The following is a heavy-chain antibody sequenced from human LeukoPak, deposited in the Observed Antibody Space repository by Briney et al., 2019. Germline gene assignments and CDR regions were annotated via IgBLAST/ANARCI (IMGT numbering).Heavy chain of an antibody. V-gene: IGHV1-2*06. Sequence: GALVKVSCKASGYTFTGYYMHWVRQAPGQGLEWMGRINPNSGGTNYAQKFQGRVTMTRDTSISTAYMELSRLRSDDTAVYYCARNGNNIGDYNLDYWGQGTLVTVSS. CDR1: GYTFTGYY. CDR3: ARNGNNIGDYNLDY. CDR2: INPNSGGT. J-gene: IGHJ4*02. D-gene: IGHD4-17*01.